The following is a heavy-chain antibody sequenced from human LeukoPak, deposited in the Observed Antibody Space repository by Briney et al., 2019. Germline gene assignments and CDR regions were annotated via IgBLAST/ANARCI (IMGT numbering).Heavy chain of an antibody. V-gene: IGHV4-59*01. Sequence: SETLSLTCTVSGGSISSYYWSWIRQPPGKGLEWIGYIYYSGSTNYNPSLKSRVTISVDTSKNQFSLKLSSVTAANTAVYYCARRDYYFDYWGQGTLVTVSS. J-gene: IGHJ4*02. CDR3: ARRDYYFDY. CDR2: IYYSGST. CDR1: GGSISSYY.